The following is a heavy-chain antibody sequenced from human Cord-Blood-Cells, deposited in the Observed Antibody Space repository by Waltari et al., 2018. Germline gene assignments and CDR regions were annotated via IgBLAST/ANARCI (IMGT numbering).Heavy chain of an antibody. Sequence: QVQLQQWGAGLLKPSETLSLTCAVYGGSFSGYYWSWIRQPPGKGLEWIGEINHSGSTHYNPSLKSRVTISVDTSKNQFSLKRSSVTAADTAVYYCARRHYTVVTPFDYWGQGTLVTVSS. CDR1: GGSFSGYY. D-gene: IGHD2-21*02. V-gene: IGHV4-34*01. J-gene: IGHJ4*02. CDR2: INHSGST. CDR3: ARRHYTVVTPFDY.